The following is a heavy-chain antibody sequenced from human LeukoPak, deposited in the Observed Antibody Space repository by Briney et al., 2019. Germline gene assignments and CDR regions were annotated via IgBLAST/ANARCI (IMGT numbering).Heavy chain of an antibody. V-gene: IGHV4-34*01. J-gene: IGHJ3*02. Sequence: PETLSLTCAVYGGSFSGYYWSWIRQPPGKGLEWIGEINHSGSTNYNPSLKSRVTISVDTSKNQFSLKLSSVTAADTAVYYCARVPGGFAFDIWGQGTMVTVSS. CDR2: INHSGST. CDR1: GGSFSGYY. CDR3: ARVPGGFAFDI.